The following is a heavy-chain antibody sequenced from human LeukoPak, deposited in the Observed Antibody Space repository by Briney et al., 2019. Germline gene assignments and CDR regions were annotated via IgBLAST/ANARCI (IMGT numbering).Heavy chain of an antibody. J-gene: IGHJ5*02. CDR3: AKGGYGSGRYWFDP. Sequence: GGSLRLSCIASGFTFTHYAMTWVRQAPGKGLEWVSDISASGSTIHYADSVKGRFTISRDNSKNTLYLQMNSLRAEDTAVYYCAKGGYGSGRYWFDPWGQGTLVTVSS. CDR2: ISASGSTI. D-gene: IGHD3-10*01. CDR1: GFTFTHYA. V-gene: IGHV3-23*01.